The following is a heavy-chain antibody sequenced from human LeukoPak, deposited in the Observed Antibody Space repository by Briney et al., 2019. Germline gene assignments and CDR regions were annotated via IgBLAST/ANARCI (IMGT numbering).Heavy chain of an antibody. Sequence: GRSLRLSCAASGFTFSSYGMHWVRQAPGKGLEWVAVISYDGSNKCYADSVKGRFTISRDNSKNTLYLQMNSLRAEDTAVYYCAKDAPGPWDYWGQGTLVTVSS. CDR1: GFTFSSYG. CDR3: AKDAPGPWDY. J-gene: IGHJ4*02. D-gene: IGHD3-10*01. CDR2: ISYDGSNK. V-gene: IGHV3-30*18.